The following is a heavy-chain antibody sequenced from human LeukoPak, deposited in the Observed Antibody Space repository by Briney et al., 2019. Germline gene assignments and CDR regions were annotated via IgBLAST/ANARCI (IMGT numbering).Heavy chain of an antibody. V-gene: IGHV1-24*01. CDR3: ATDSRYFDTNRYFDP. CDR1: GDSLTELS. J-gene: IGHJ5*02. D-gene: IGHD3-22*01. CDR2: FDAEQGEI. Sequence: ASVKVSCKVSGDSLTELSMHWVRQAPGQGLERMGGFDAEQGEIIYAQEFQGRVTMTEDTSTNTAYMELSSLTSADTAVYYCATDSRYFDTNRYFDPWGQGTLITVSS.